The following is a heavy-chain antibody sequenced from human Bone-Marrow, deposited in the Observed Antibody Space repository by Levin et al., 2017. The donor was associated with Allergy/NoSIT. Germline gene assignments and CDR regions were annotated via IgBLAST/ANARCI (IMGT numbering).Heavy chain of an antibody. CDR2: IAHDGTNA. CDR1: AFSFSSYA. J-gene: IGHJ3*02. D-gene: IGHD6-13*01. CDR3: AREMYTSSWFGAFDI. V-gene: IGHV3-30-3*01. Sequence: GGSLRLSCAASAFSFSSYAMHWVRQAPGKGLEWVAVIAHDGTNAQYADSVKGRFTVSRDNSQNTLYLQMNSLRAEDTTVYYCAREMYTSSWFGAFDIWGQGTVVTVSS.